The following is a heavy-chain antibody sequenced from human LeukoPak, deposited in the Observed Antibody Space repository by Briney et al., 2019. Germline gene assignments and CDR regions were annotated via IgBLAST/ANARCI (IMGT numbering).Heavy chain of an antibody. J-gene: IGHJ4*02. D-gene: IGHD3-16*02. V-gene: IGHV3-23*01. Sequence: PGASLRLSCAASGFTFSSYAMSWVRQAPGKGLEWVSAISGSGGSTYYADSVKGRFTISRGNSKNTLYLQMNSLRAEDTAVYYCAKDGTFGGVIVLRYYFDYWGQGTLVTVSS. CDR2: ISGSGGST. CDR3: AKDGTFGGVIVLRYYFDY. CDR1: GFTFSSYA.